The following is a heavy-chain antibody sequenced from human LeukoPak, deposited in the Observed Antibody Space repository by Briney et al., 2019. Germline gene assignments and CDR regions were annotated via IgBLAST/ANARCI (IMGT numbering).Heavy chain of an antibody. CDR2: ISCDGSNK. D-gene: IGHD1-1*01. Sequence: GGSLRLSCAASGFTFSTYAMHWVRQSPGKGLEWVALISCDGSNKYYADSVKDRFTISRQNFQATVDLQMNSLRPEDTAIYYCARDLALDDYFDSWGQGTLVTVSS. V-gene: IGHV3-30-3*01. J-gene: IGHJ4*02. CDR3: ARDLALDDYFDS. CDR1: GFTFSTYA.